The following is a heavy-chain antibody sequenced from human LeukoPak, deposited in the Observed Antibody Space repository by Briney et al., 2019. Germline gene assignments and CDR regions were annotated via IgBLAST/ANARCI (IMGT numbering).Heavy chain of an antibody. CDR1: GGSISSGDYY. CDR2: IYYSGST. Sequence: SQTLSLTCTVSGGSISSGDYYWNWTRQPPGKGLEWIGYIYYSGSTYYNPSLKSRVTISVDTSKIQFSLKLSSVTAADTAVYYCARATYFDWLSIDYWGQGTLVTVSS. V-gene: IGHV4-30-4*01. J-gene: IGHJ4*02. CDR3: ARATYFDWLSIDY. D-gene: IGHD3-9*01.